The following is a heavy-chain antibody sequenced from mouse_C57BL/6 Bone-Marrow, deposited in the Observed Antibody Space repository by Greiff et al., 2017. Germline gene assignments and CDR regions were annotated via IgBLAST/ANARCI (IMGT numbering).Heavy chain of an antibody. CDR1: GYAFSSSW. CDR3: ALWLRRGNYFDY. Sequence: QVQLQQSGPELVKPGASVKISCKASGYAFSSSWMNWVKQRPGKGLEWIGRIYPGDGDTNYNGKFKGKATLTADKSSRTAYMQLSSLTSEDSAVYFCALWLRRGNYFDYWRQGTTLTVSS. V-gene: IGHV1-82*01. CDR2: IYPGDGDT. D-gene: IGHD2-2*01. J-gene: IGHJ2*01.